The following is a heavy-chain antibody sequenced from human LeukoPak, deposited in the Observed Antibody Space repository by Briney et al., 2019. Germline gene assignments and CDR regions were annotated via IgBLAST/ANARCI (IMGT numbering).Heavy chain of an antibody. V-gene: IGHV3-21*01. CDR3: AGDNV. CDR2: ISSSSSYI. CDR1: GFSFGTYA. Sequence: PGGSLRLSCAASGFSFGTYAMNWVRQAPGKGLEWVSSISSSSSYIYYADSVKGRFTISRDNAKNSLYLQMNSLRAEDTAVYYCAGDNVWGQGTTVTVSS. J-gene: IGHJ6*02.